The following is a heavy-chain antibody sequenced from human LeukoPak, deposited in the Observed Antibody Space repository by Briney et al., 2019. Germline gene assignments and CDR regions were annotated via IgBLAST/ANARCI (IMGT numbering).Heavy chain of an antibody. J-gene: IGHJ6*02. V-gene: IGHV4-34*01. CDR3: ASRYCSGGSCYGHYYYYYGMDV. CDR2: INHSGST. Sequence: SETLSLTCAVYGGSFSGYYWSWIRQPPGKGLEWIGEINHSGSTNYNPSLKSRVTISVDTSKNQFSLKLSSVTAADTAVCYCASRYCSGGSCYGHYYYYYGMDVWGQGTTVTVSS. D-gene: IGHD2-15*01. CDR1: GGSFSGYY.